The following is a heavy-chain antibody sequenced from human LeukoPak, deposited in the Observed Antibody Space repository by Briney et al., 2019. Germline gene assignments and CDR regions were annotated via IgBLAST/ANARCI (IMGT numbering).Heavy chain of an antibody. V-gene: IGHV1-18*01. J-gene: IGHJ4*02. CDR2: ISAYNGNT. CDR3: AREGRVDTAMGY. Sequence: ASVKVSCKASGYTFTSYGISWVRQAPGQGLEWMGWISAYNGNTNYAQKLQGRVTMTTDTSTSTAYMELRSLRPDDTDVYSCAREGRVDTAMGYWGQGTLVTVSS. CDR1: GYTFTSYG. D-gene: IGHD5-18*01.